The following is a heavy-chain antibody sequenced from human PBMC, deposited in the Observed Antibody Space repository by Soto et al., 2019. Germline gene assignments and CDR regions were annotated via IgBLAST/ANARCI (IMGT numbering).Heavy chain of an antibody. D-gene: IGHD3-10*01. V-gene: IGHV1-18*01. CDR1: GYTFTSYG. Sequence: ASVKVSCKASGYTFTSYGISWVRQSPGQGLEWMGWISAYNGNTNYAQKLQGRVTMTTDTSTSTAYMELRSLRSDNTAVYYCARDAYYYGSGTRSYYYYYGMDVWGQGTTVTVSS. CDR3: ARDAYYYGSGTRSYYYYYGMDV. CDR2: ISAYNGNT. J-gene: IGHJ6*02.